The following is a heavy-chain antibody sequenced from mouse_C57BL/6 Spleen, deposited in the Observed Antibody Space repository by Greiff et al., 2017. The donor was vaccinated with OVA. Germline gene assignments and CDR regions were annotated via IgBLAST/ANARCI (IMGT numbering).Heavy chain of an antibody. Sequence: QVQLQQSGPGLVQPSQSLSITCTVSGFSLTSYGVHWVRQSPGKGLEWLGVIWSGGSTDYNAAFISRLSISKDNSKSQVFFKMNSLQADDTAIYYCARNPSIYYDYYLAYWGQGTLVTVSA. J-gene: IGHJ3*01. CDR1: GFSLTSYG. CDR3: ARNPSIYYDYYLAY. CDR2: IWSGGST. D-gene: IGHD2-4*01. V-gene: IGHV2-2*01.